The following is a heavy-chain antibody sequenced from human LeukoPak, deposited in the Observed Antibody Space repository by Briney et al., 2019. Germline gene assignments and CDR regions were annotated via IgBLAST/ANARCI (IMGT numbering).Heavy chain of an antibody. CDR3: ARVDGDYYYYYMDV. V-gene: IGHV4-59*01. Sequence: NPSETLSLTCTVSGGSISRSYWSWIRQPPGKGLEWIGYIYNSGSTNYNPSLKSRVTISVDTSKNQFSLKLSSVTAADTAVYYCARVDGDYYYYYMDVWGKGTTVTISS. D-gene: IGHD4-17*01. CDR2: IYNSGST. J-gene: IGHJ6*03. CDR1: GGSISRSY.